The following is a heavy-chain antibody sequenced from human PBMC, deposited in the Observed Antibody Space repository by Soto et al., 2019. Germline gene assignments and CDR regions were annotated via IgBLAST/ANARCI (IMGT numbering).Heavy chain of an antibody. Sequence: GGSLRLSCAASGFTFSSYSMNWVRQAPGKGLEWVSSISSSSYIYYADSVKGRFTISRDNAKNSLYLQMNSLRAEDTAVYYCARDHGARIAVAGTGIDYSGKGTLVTGS. CDR2: ISSSSYI. V-gene: IGHV3-21*01. D-gene: IGHD6-19*01. CDR1: GFTFSSYS. J-gene: IGHJ4*02. CDR3: ARDHGARIAVAGTGIDY.